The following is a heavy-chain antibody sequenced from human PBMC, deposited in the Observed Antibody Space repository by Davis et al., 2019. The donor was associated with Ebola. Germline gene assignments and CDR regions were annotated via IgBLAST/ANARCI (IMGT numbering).Heavy chain of an antibody. CDR3: ARGVVAATPPFH. D-gene: IGHD2-15*01. CDR1: GGTFSSYA. Sequence: SVQVPCKASGGTFSSYAISCVRQPPGQGLEWLGGIIPIFGTANYAQKFQGRVTITADESTSTAYMELSSLRSDDTAVDYCARGVVAATPPFHWGQGTLVTVSS. CDR2: IIPIFGTA. V-gene: IGHV1-69*13. J-gene: IGHJ4*02.